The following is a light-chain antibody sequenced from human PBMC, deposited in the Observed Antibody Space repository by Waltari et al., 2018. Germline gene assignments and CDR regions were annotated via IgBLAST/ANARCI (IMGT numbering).Light chain of an antibody. J-gene: IGLJ3*02. CDR1: SSDVGGYNY. CDR2: DVI. CDR3: CSYAGIYTRV. Sequence: QSALTQPRSVSGSPGQSVTISCTGTSSDVGGYNYVSWYQQHPGKAPKLMIYDVIKRPSGVPDRFSGSKSGNTASLTISGLQAEDEADYYSCSYAGIYTRVFGGGTKLTVL. V-gene: IGLV2-11*01.